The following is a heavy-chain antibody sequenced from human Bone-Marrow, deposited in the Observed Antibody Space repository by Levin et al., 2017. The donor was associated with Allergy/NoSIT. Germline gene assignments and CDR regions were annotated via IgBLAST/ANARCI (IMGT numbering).Heavy chain of an antibody. V-gene: IGHV3-9*01. CDR1: GFTFDDYA. Sequence: QPGESLKISCVASGFTFDDYAMHWVRQVPGKGLEWVAGISSRSGVIGYADSLKGRFTISRDIAKNFVYLQMNSLRVEDTALYYCAKDIAEQRADDSGRFYSLGGEFDYWGQGSLVNVSS. J-gene: IGHJ4*02. CDR2: ISSRSGVI. D-gene: IGHD3-22*01. CDR3: AKDIAEQRADDSGRFYSLGGEFDY.